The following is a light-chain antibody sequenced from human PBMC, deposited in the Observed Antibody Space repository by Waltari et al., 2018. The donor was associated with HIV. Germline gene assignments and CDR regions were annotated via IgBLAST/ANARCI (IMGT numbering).Light chain of an antibody. J-gene: IGLJ2*01. Sequence: YELTQPPSVSVSPGQTANIPCPGDKLGKKSAPLYQKKSGQSPVLLICEDSKRRSGIPERFSGSISGDTATLTISGTQAEDEADYHCQAWDRSTVIFAGGTKLTVL. CDR2: EDS. V-gene: IGLV3-1*01. CDR3: QAWDRSTVI. CDR1: KLGKKS.